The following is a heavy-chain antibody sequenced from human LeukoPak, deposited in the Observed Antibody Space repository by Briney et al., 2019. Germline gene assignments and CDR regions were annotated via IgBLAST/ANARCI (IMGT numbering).Heavy chain of an antibody. Sequence: GGSLRLSCAASGFTFRSYWMHWVRQAPGKGLVWVSRINSDGSSTSYADSVKGRFTISRDNAKNTLYLQMNSLRAEDTAVYYCAKTTWPAYFDYWGQGTLVTVSS. CDR3: AKTTWPAYFDY. V-gene: IGHV3-74*01. CDR2: INSDGSST. CDR1: GFTFRSYW. D-gene: IGHD4-17*01. J-gene: IGHJ4*02.